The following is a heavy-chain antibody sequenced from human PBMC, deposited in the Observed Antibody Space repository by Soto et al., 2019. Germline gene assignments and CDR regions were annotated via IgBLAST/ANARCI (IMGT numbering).Heavy chain of an antibody. D-gene: IGHD6-13*01. CDR2: IIPIFGTA. CDR1: GGTFSSYA. CDR3: ARSPRGIAAAGTGWFDP. J-gene: IGHJ5*02. Sequence: QVQLVQSGAEVKKPGSSVKVSCKASGGTFSSYAISWVRQAPGQGLEWMGGIIPIFGTANYAQKFQGRVTITADESTRTAYMELSSLRSEDTAVYYCARSPRGIAAAGTGWFDPWGQGTLVTVSS. V-gene: IGHV1-69*01.